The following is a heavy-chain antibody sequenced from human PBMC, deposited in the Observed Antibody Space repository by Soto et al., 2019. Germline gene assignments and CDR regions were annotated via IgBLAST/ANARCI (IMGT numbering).Heavy chain of an antibody. J-gene: IGHJ6*02. Sequence: GESLKISCKGSGYSFTSYWIGWVRQMPGKGLEWMGIIYPGDSDTRYSPSFQGQVTISADKSISTAYLQWSSLKASDTAMYYCARQASTIFGVVKDYYYYYGMDVRAQRTTVTVSS. D-gene: IGHD3-3*01. CDR2: IYPGDSDT. CDR3: ARQASTIFGVVKDYYYYYGMDV. V-gene: IGHV5-51*01. CDR1: GYSFTSYW.